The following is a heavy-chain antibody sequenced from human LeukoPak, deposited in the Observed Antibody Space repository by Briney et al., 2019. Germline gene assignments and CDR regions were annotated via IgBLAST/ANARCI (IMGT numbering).Heavy chain of an antibody. Sequence: SETLSLTCTVSGGSISSSSYYWGWTRQPPGTGLEWIGSISYSGSTYYNPSLKSRVTISVDTSKNQFSLKLSSVTAADTAVYYCARASYYYDSSGYPDFDYWGQGTLVTVSS. V-gene: IGHV4-39*07. CDR2: ISYSGST. CDR1: GGSISSSSYY. J-gene: IGHJ4*02. CDR3: ARASYYYDSSGYPDFDY. D-gene: IGHD3-22*01.